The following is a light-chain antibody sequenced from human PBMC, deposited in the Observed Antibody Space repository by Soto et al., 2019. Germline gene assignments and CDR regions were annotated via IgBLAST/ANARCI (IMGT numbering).Light chain of an antibody. CDR1: QWFSGRN. CDR2: SSF. Sequence: EIVLTQSPATLSLSPGERVSLPCGASQWFSGRNLAWYQQKPGQPPRLLIYSSFVRASGVPDRFRGSGSGTYFTLTITRLEPEDFAVYYCQQYGTWITFGQGTRLETK. CDR3: QQYGTWIT. V-gene: IGKV3-20*01. J-gene: IGKJ5*01.